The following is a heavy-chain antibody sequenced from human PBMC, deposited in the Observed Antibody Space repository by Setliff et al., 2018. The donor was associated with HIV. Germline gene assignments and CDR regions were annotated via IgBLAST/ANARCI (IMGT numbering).Heavy chain of an antibody. J-gene: IGHJ4*02. D-gene: IGHD3-22*01. Sequence: PSETLSLTCAVYGGSFSGYDWSWIRQPPGKGLEWIGEINHSGSTNYNPSLKSRVTISVDTSENQFSLKLSPVTAADTAVYYCARGLSFYDPGGFDYWGQGTLVTVSS. CDR3: ARGLSFYDPGGFDY. V-gene: IGHV4-34*01. CDR2: INHSGST. CDR1: GGSFSGYD.